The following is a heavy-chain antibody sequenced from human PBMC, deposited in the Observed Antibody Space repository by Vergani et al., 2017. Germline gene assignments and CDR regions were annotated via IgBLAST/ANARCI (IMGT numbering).Heavy chain of an antibody. CDR1: GYTFTSYD. Sequence: QVQLVQSGAEVKKPGASVKVSCKASGYTFTSYDINWVRQATGQGLEWMGWMNPNSGNTGYAQKFQGRVTMTRNTSIRTAYMELSSLRSEYTAVYYCARYSKRTTIFGVVIKTHPGMDVWGQGTTVTVSS. J-gene: IGHJ6*02. D-gene: IGHD3-3*01. CDR3: ARYSKRTTIFGVVIKTHPGMDV. CDR2: MNPNSGNT. V-gene: IGHV1-8*01.